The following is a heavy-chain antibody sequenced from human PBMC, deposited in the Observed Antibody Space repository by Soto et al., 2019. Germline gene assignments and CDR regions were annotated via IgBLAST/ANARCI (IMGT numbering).Heavy chain of an antibody. V-gene: IGHV3-33*01. CDR2: IWHDASNK. D-gene: IGHD6-6*01. CDR3: ARTVREEPHYYYGYGMDV. J-gene: IGHJ6*02. CDR1: GFTFSSYG. Sequence: QVQLVESGGGVVQPGRSLRLSCAASGFTFSSYGMHWVRQAPGKGLEWVAVIWHDASNKYYADSVKGRFTIYRDNSKNKLSLKTNSLRAEETAVYYCARTVREEPHYYYGYGMDVWGQGTTVTVSS.